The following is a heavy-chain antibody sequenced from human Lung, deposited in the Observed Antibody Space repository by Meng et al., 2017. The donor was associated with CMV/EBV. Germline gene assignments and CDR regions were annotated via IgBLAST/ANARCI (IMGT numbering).Heavy chain of an antibody. J-gene: IGHJ4*02. CDR3: ARGSRVTMIVVAPYG. D-gene: IGHD3-22*01. CDR2: ITSSGRTI. Sequence: GGSXRLXCAASGFTLSDFYMTWIRQAPGKGLEWVSYITSSGRTINYADSVKGRFTVSRDNAKNSLYLQMNSLRAEDTAVYYCARGSRVTMIVVAPYGWGQGTLVTVSS. CDR1: GFTLSDFY. V-gene: IGHV3-11*01.